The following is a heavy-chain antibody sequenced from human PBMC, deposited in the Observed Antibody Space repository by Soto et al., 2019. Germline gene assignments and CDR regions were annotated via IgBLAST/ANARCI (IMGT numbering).Heavy chain of an antibody. J-gene: IGHJ4*02. CDR3: TADLIGTYYSPYDY. CDR2: IKSKTDGETT. CDR1: GGSISSYY. D-gene: IGHD3-10*01. Sequence: PSETLSLTCTVSGGSISSYYWSWIRQPPGKGLEWVGRIKSKTDGETTDYAAPVKGRFSVSRDDSKNTLYLQMNSLKTEDTAVYYCTADLIGTYYSPYDYWGQGILVTVSS. V-gene: IGHV3-15*07.